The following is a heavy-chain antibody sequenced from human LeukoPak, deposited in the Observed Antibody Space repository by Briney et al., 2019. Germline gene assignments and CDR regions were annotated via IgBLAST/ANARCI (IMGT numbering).Heavy chain of an antibody. Sequence: GGSLRLSCAASGFTFSSSWMHWVRQAPGKGLIWVSRVNGDGTGTIYADSVKGRFTISRDNAKNTLYLQMNSLRAEDTAVYYCARHRMEWLRSQLGRSSDYDSYYYMDVWGKGTTVAVSS. J-gene: IGHJ6*03. CDR3: ARHRMEWLRSQLGRSSDYDSYYYMDV. CDR1: GFTFSSSW. V-gene: IGHV3-74*01. D-gene: IGHD3-3*01. CDR2: VNGDGTGT.